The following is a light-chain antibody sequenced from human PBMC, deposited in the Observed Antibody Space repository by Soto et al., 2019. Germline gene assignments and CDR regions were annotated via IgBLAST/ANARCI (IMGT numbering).Light chain of an antibody. CDR3: QQFNTYPLT. Sequence: DIQLTQSPSFLSASVGDRVTITCRASQGINDYLAWYQQKPGKAPKLLIYAASTLQSEVPSRFSGSASGTEFTLTIISLQPEDFATYYCQQFNTYPLTFGGGTKVEVK. J-gene: IGKJ4*01. CDR2: AAS. V-gene: IGKV1-9*01. CDR1: QGINDY.